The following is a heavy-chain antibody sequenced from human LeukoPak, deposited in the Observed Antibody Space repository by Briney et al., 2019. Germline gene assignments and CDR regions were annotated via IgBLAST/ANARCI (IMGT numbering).Heavy chain of an antibody. CDR2: TRGSGGST. Sequence: RSLRPSCAPSAPTLSSYATSWVRQAPGDGLEWVSATRGSGGSTYTAGSVKGWYTRSRDNSKNTLYLQMNSLRAEDTAVYYCAKDWGRITMIVVVPMFDYWGQGTLVTVSS. CDR3: AKDWGRITMIVVVPMFDY. CDR1: APTLSSYA. J-gene: IGHJ4*02. V-gene: IGHV3-23*01. D-gene: IGHD3-22*01.